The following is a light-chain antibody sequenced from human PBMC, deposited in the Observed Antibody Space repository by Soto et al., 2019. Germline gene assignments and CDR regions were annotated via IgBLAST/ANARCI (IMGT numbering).Light chain of an antibody. V-gene: IGKV3-15*01. Sequence: EIVMTQSPATLSVSPGERATLSCRASQSVSNNLAWYQQKPAQAPRLPIYGASTRATGIPARFSGSGSGTEFTLTISSLQSEDFAVYYCQQYNNWPPWTFGQGTKVEIK. J-gene: IGKJ1*01. CDR3: QQYNNWPPWT. CDR2: GAS. CDR1: QSVSNN.